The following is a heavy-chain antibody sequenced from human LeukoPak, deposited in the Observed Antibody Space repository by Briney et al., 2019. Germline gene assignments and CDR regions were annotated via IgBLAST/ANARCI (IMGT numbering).Heavy chain of an antibody. D-gene: IGHD3-10*01. J-gene: IGHJ4*02. CDR1: GGSISSSSYY. CDR2: IYYSGST. CDR3: ALDAPLLWFGEPLYYFDY. V-gene: IGHV4-39*01. Sequence: SETLSLTCTVSGGSISSSSYYWGWIRQPPGKGLEWIGSIYYSGSTYYNPSLKSRVTISVDTSKNQFSLKLSSVTAADTAVYYCALDAPLLWFGEPLYYFDYWGQGTLVTVSS.